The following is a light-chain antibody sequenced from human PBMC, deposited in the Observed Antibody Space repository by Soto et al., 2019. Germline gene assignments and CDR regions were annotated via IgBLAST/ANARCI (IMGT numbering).Light chain of an antibody. Sequence: DIPMTQSPSTLSASVGDRVTITCRASRSVNNWLAWYQQKPGKAPKLLIYKTSSLQSGVTSRFSGSGSGTEYTLTISSLQPDDFATYYCQQYNTWYTFGQGTRLEVK. CDR2: KTS. CDR3: QQYNTWYT. J-gene: IGKJ2*01. CDR1: RSVNNW. V-gene: IGKV1-5*03.